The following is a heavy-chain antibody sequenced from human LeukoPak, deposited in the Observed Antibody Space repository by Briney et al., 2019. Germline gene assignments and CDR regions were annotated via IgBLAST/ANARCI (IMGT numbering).Heavy chain of an antibody. Sequence: GASVKVSCKASGYTFTSYGISWVRQAPRQGLEWMGWISAYNGNTNYAQKLQGRVTMTTDTSTSTAYMELRSLGSDDTAVYYCARDKGYDILTGYEKFDYWGQGTLVTVSS. D-gene: IGHD3-9*01. CDR2: ISAYNGNT. CDR1: GYTFTSYG. V-gene: IGHV1-18*04. J-gene: IGHJ4*02. CDR3: ARDKGYDILTGYEKFDY.